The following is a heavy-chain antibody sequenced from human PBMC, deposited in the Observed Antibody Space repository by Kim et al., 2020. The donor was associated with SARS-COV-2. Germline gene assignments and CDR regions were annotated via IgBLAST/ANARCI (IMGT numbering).Heavy chain of an antibody. Sequence: SVKVSCKASGGTFSSYAISWVRQAPGQGLEWMGRIIPILGIANYAQKFQGRVTITADKSTSTAYMELSSLRSEDTAVYYCARDKISGRDNWNDVFVRSYFDYWGQGTLVTVSS. CDR2: IIPILGIA. CDR3: ARDKISGRDNWNDVFVRSYFDY. CDR1: GGTFSSYA. D-gene: IGHD1-20*01. J-gene: IGHJ4*02. V-gene: IGHV1-69*04.